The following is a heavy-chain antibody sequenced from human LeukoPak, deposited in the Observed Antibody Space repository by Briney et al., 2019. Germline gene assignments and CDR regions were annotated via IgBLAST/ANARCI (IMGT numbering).Heavy chain of an antibody. CDR3: AKDIVVVPAAMGRPSDGYYYYGMDV. Sequence: PGRSLRLSCAASGFTFSSYGMHWVRQAPGKGPEWVAVISYDGSNKYYADSVKGRFTISRDNSKNTLYLQMNSLRAEDTAVYYCAKDIVVVPAAMGRPSDGYYYYGMDVWGQGTTVTVSS. CDR2: ISYDGSNK. V-gene: IGHV3-30*18. J-gene: IGHJ6*02. CDR1: GFTFSSYG. D-gene: IGHD2-2*01.